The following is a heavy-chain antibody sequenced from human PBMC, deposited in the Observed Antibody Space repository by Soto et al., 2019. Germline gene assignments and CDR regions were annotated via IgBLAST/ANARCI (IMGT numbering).Heavy chain of an antibody. J-gene: IGHJ4*02. D-gene: IGHD2-15*01. CDR2: INPNSGGT. CDR3: AILGGERGYCSGGSCPFDY. CDR1: GYTFTGYY. V-gene: IGHV1-2*04. Sequence: QVQLVQSGAEVKKHGASVKVSCKASGYTFTGYYMHWVRQAPGQGLEWMGWINPNSGGTNYAQKFQGWVTMTRDTSISTAYMELSRLRSDDTAVYYCAILGGERGYCSGGSCPFDYWGQGTLVTVSS.